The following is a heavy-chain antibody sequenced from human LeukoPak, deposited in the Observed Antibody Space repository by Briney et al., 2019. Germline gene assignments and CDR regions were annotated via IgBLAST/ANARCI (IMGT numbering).Heavy chain of an antibody. CDR1: GFTFSSYS. D-gene: IGHD4-23*01. CDR2: ISSSSTI. CDR3: ARVSTVALNDY. Sequence: GGSLRLSCAASGFTFSSYSMNWVRQAPGKGLEWVSYISSSSTIYYADSVKGRFTISRDNAKNSLYLQMNSLRAEDTAVYYCARVSTVALNDYWGQGTLVTVSS. J-gene: IGHJ4*02. V-gene: IGHV3-48*01.